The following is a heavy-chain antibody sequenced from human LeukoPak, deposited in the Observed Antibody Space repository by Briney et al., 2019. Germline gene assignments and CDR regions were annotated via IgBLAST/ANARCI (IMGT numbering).Heavy chain of an antibody. CDR3: AKTRPLDSSSWSHGDY. J-gene: IGHJ4*02. D-gene: IGHD6-13*01. Sequence: GGSLRLSCAASGFTFSDFWMNWVRQAPGKGLVWVSRIKSDGSSTSYADSVKGRFTISRDNAKNTLYLQMNSLRAEDTAVYYCAKTRPLDSSSWSHGDYWGQGTLVTVSS. CDR1: GFTFSDFW. CDR2: IKSDGSST. V-gene: IGHV3-74*01.